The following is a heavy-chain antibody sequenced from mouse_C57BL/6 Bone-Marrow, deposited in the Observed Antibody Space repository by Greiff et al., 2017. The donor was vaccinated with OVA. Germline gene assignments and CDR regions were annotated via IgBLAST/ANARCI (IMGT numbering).Heavy chain of an antibody. D-gene: IGHD5-1*01. CDR3: ARAYLYYAVDY. CDR1: GYTFTSYW. CDR2: IHPNSGST. Sequence: QVQLQQPGAELVKPGASVKLSCKASGYTFTSYWMHWVKQRPGQGLEWIGMIHPNSGSTNYNEKFKSKATLTVDKSSSTAYMQLSSLTSEDSAVYYCARAYLYYAVDYWGQGTSVTVSA. J-gene: IGHJ4*01. V-gene: IGHV1-64*01.